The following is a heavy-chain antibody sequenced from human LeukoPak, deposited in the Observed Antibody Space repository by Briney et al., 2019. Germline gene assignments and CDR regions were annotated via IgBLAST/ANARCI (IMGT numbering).Heavy chain of an antibody. CDR1: ADSLSSGGHY. CDR3: ARGGNRFGGFYFDY. V-gene: IGHV4-31*03. CDR2: IHHSGRS. Sequence: TSETLSLTCTVSADSLSSGGHYWAWIRQFPGKGLESIGFIHHSGRSRNNPSLKDRVAISVDASRKQFALKLSSVTAADTAMYYCARGGNRFGGFYFDYWGQGIQVIVSS. D-gene: IGHD3-10*01. J-gene: IGHJ4*02.